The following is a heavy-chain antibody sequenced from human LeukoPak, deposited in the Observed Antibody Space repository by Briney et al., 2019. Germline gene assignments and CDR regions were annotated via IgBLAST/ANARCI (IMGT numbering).Heavy chain of an antibody. J-gene: IGHJ5*02. V-gene: IGHV3-9*01. CDR3: ARDSAIAAARLGNWFDP. D-gene: IGHD6-13*01. CDR1: GFTFDDFA. CDR2: ISWNGGSI. Sequence: GGSLRLSCEASGFTFDDFAMHWVRQGPVKGLEWVAGISWNGGSIEYVDSVRGRFTISRDNAKNTLYLQMNSLRAEDTAVYYCARDSAIAAARLGNWFDPWGQGTLVTVSS.